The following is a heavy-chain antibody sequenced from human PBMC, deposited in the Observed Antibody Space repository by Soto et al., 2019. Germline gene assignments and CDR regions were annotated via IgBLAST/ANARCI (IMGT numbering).Heavy chain of an antibody. V-gene: IGHV1-69*06. D-gene: IGHD6-13*01. CDR3: ASSLSGIAAAGTTPFDY. CDR1: GGTFSSYA. Sequence: ASVRVSFKASGGTFSSYAISWVRQAPGQGLEWMGGIIHIFGTAKYAQKFQGRVTITADKPTSTAYMELSSLRSEDTAVYYCASSLSGIAAAGTTPFDYWGQGTLVTVPQ. CDR2: IIHIFGTA. J-gene: IGHJ4*02.